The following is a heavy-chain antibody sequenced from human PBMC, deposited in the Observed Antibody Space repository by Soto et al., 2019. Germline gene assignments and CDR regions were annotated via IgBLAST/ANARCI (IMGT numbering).Heavy chain of an antibody. Sequence: ETLSLTCTVSGGSISSYYWSWIRQPPGXGLEWIGYIYYXGXXXYXPSLKSRVTISVDTSKNQFSLKLSSVTAADTAVYYCXXXXXXXXXXXXXXXXXXXDVWGQGTTVTVSS. CDR3: XXXXXXXXXXXXXXXXXXXDV. V-gene: IGHV4-59*01. CDR2: IYYXGXX. J-gene: IGHJ6*02. CDR1: GGSISSYY.